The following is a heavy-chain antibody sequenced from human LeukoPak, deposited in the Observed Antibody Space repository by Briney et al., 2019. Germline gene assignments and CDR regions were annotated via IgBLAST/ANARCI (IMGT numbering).Heavy chain of an antibody. Sequence: PSETLSLTCTVSGGSISSYYWSWIRQPPGKGLEWIGYIYYSGSTNYNPSLKSRVTISVDTSKNQLSLKLSSVTAADTAVYYCARFSTRLWFGEVDAFDIWGQGTMVTVSS. V-gene: IGHV4-59*01. D-gene: IGHD3-10*01. CDR3: ARFSTRLWFGEVDAFDI. CDR1: GGSISSYY. CDR2: IYYSGST. J-gene: IGHJ3*02.